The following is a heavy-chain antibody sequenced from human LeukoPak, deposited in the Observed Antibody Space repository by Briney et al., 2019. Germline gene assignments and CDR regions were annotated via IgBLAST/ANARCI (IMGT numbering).Heavy chain of an antibody. CDR3: ARQGWNYRKMDV. Sequence: SETLSLTCTVSGGSISSSSYYWGWIRQPPGKGLEWIGSIYYSGSTYYNPSLKSRVTISVDTPKNQFSLKLSSVTAADTAVYYCARQGWNYRKMDVWGKGTTVTVSS. CDR1: GGSISSSSYY. CDR2: IYYSGST. V-gene: IGHV4-39*01. D-gene: IGHD1-7*01. J-gene: IGHJ6*04.